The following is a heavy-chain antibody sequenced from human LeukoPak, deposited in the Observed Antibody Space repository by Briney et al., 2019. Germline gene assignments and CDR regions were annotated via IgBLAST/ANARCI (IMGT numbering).Heavy chain of an antibody. CDR1: GGSISTFY. J-gene: IGHJ3*01. V-gene: IGHV4-59*08. CDR3: ARHPFSDGFDL. Sequence: PSETLSLTCTVSGGSISTFYWGWLRQPPGKGLEWIGYIFHTGHSNHNPSLKGRVTISVDTSKNQFSLNLNSVTAADTAMYYCARHPFSDGFDLWGQGTMVTVSS. CDR2: IFHTGHS.